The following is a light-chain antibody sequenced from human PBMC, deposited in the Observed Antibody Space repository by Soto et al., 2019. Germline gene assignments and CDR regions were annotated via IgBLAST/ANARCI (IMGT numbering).Light chain of an antibody. V-gene: IGKV3D-15*01. J-gene: IGKJ3*01. Sequence: EIVLTQSPATLSVSPGESATLSCRASQNVNIDLVWYQQKPGQAPKVLMFSASARETGIPARFSGGGSETEFTLTISRLQPEDSAVYYCQQYNTWPFTFGPGTKVDIK. CDR2: SAS. CDR3: QQYNTWPFT. CDR1: QNVNID.